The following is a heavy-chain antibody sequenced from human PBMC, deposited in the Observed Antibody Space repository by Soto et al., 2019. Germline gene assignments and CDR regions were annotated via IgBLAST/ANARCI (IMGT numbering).Heavy chain of an antibody. CDR3: ARDLPFWGVVIAFGFDY. CDR1: GFTFSSYA. J-gene: IGHJ4*02. D-gene: IGHD3-3*01. Sequence: GGSLRLSCASSGFTFSSYAMHWVRQAPGKGLEWVAVISYDGSNKYYADSVKGRFTISRDNSKNTLYLQMNSLRAEDTAVYYCARDLPFWGVVIAFGFDYWGQGTLVTISS. V-gene: IGHV3-30-3*01. CDR2: ISYDGSNK.